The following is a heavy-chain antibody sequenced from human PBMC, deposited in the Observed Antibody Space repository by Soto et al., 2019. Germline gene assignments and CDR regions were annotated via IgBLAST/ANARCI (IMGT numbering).Heavy chain of an antibody. CDR3: VRDGGSGWHFDS. J-gene: IGHJ4*02. CDR2: VRQDGSQK. Sequence: GGSLRLSCEASGFTFSSYWMSWVRQAPGKGLEWVANVRQDGSQKYLVDSVKGRFTISRDNAKNSMYLQMNSLRAEDTAVYYCVRDGGSGWHFDSWGQGTLVTVSS. V-gene: IGHV3-7*01. D-gene: IGHD6-19*01. CDR1: GFTFSSYW.